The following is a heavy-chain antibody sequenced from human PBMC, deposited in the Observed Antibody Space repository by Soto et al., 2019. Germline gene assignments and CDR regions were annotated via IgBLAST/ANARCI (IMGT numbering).Heavy chain of an antibody. CDR2: ISSSSDYI. J-gene: IGHJ4*02. CDR1: GFTFSTYT. CDR3: VSQEVEPPPYYFDS. V-gene: IGHV3-21*01. Sequence: GGSLRLSCAASGFTFSTYTMNWVRQAPGKGLEWVSSISSSSDYIYYADSVKGRFTISRDNAKKSLSLQMNSLRAEDTAVYYCVSQEVEPPPYYFDSWGQGTLVTVSS. D-gene: IGHD1-1*01.